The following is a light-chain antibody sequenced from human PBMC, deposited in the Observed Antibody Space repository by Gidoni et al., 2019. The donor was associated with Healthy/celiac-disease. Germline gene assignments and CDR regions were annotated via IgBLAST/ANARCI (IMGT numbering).Light chain of an antibody. CDR3: QTWGSGIQV. CDR2: LNSDGSH. V-gene: IGLV4-69*01. CDR1: SGHSNYA. J-gene: IGLJ2*01. Sequence: QLVLAQSHSASAPLGASAKLTCPLSSGHSNYAIAWHQQQPEKGPRYLMKLNSDGSHSKGDGIPDRFSGSSSGAERYLTISSLQSEDEADYYCQTWGSGIQVFGGGTKLTVL.